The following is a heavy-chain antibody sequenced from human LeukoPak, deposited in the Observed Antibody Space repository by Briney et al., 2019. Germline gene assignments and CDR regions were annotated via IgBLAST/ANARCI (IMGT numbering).Heavy chain of an antibody. Sequence: PSETLSLTCTVSGGSISSYYWNWIRQPPGKGLEGIGYTFYSGSTNYNPSLKSRVTISLDKSKNQFSLKLSSVAAADTAVDYCAREYCSGGSCYYYYYYMDVWGKGTTVTVSS. V-gene: IGHV4-59*12. D-gene: IGHD2-15*01. J-gene: IGHJ6*03. CDR2: TFYSGST. CDR1: GGSISSYY. CDR3: AREYCSGGSCYYYYYYMDV.